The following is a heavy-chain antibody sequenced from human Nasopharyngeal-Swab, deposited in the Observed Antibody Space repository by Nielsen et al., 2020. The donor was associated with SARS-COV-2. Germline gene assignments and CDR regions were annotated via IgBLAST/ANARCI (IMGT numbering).Heavy chain of an antibody. Sequence: GGSLRLSCTASGFTFGDYAMSWFRQAPGKGLEWVGFIRSKAYGGTTEYAASVKGRFTISRDDSKSIAYLQMNSLKTEDTAVYYCTRDLSYYDILTGYLPYYYYYGMDVWGQGTTVTVSS. J-gene: IGHJ6*02. CDR3: TRDLSYYDILTGYLPYYYYYGMDV. D-gene: IGHD3-9*01. CDR1: GFTFGDYA. CDR2: IRSKAYGGTT. V-gene: IGHV3-49*03.